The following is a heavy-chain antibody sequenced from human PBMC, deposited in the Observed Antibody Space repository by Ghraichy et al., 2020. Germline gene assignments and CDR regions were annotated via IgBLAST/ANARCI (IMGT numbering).Heavy chain of an antibody. CDR2: MNPHSGKI. J-gene: IGHJ4*02. V-gene: IGHV1-8*01. Sequence: ASVKVSCQASGYTFTNKDINWVRQATGQGLAGMGGMNPHSGKIGFAPKFQGRVIMTRNTTISTAYMELSSLRFEDSAVYYCAKGFPDSWGQGTLVTVSS. CDR3: AKGFPDS. CDR1: GYTFTNKD.